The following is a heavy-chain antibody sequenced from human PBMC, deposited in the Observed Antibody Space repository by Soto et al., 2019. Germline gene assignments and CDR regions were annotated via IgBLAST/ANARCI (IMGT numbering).Heavy chain of an antibody. CDR1: GGTFSSYG. CDR3: ARDRGIAAAGSGGNWLDP. D-gene: IGHD6-13*01. V-gene: IGHV1-69*01. J-gene: IGHJ5*02. CDR2: IIPAFRKA. Sequence: QVQLVQSGAEVKKPGSSVKVSCKASGGTFSSYGIGWVRQAPGQGLEWMGGIIPAFRKANYAQKFQGRVTITADESTSTAYMELSSLRSEDTAVYYCARDRGIAAAGSGGNWLDPWGQGTLVTVSS.